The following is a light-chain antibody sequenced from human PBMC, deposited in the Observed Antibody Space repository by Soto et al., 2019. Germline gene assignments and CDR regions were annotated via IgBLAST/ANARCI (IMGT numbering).Light chain of an antibody. CDR1: QGISSA. V-gene: IGKV1-13*02. CDR2: DAS. CDR3: QQFNSYPLT. Sequence: AIQLTQSPFSLAASVGDRVTITCRASQGISSALAWYQRKAGHPPKFLIYDASNLESGVPSRFSGSGSGTDFTLTISSLQPEDFAIYYCQQFNSYPLTFGGGTKVEIK. J-gene: IGKJ4*01.